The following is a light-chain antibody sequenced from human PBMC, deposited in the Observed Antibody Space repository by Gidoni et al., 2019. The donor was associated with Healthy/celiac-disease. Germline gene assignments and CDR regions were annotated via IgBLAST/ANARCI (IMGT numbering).Light chain of an antibody. J-gene: IGKJ1*01. V-gene: IGKV3-15*01. CDR3: QQYNNWPQT. CDR1: QSLSSN. CDR2: GAS. Sequence: EIVMTQSPATLSVSPGERATLSCRASQSLSSNLAWYQQKPGQPPKLLIYGASTRATGIPARFSGSGSGTEFTLTISSLQSEDFAVYYCQQYNNWPQTFGQGTKVEIK.